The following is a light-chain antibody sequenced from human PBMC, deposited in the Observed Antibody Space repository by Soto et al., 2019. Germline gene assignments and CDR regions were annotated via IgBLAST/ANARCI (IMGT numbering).Light chain of an antibody. J-gene: IGKJ2*01. CDR2: GAS. Sequence: EIVLTQSPGTLSLSPGERATLSCRASQSVSRSYLAWYQQKPGQATRLRIYGASSRATGIPDRFSGSGSGTDFTLTISRLEPEDFAVYYCQQYGSSPKTCGQGTKLEIK. V-gene: IGKV3-20*01. CDR1: QSVSRSY. CDR3: QQYGSSPKT.